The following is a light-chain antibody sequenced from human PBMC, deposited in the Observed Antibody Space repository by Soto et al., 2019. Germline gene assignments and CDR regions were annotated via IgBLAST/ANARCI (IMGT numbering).Light chain of an antibody. CDR3: RSYTSSSTVV. J-gene: IGLJ2*01. V-gene: IGLV2-14*01. CDR1: SSDVGGYNY. Sequence: QSALTQPASVSGSPGQSITISCTGTSSDVGGYNYVSWYQQHPGKAPKLMICDVSNRASGVSNRFSGSKSGNTASLTISGLQAEDEADYYCRSYTSSSTVVFGGGTQLTVL. CDR2: DVS.